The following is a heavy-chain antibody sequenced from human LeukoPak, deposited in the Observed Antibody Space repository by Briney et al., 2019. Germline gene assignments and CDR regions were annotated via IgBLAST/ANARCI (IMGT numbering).Heavy chain of an antibody. CDR3: ATAYGRTLDY. Sequence: PSETLSLTCTVSGGSISSSSYYCGWIRHPPGKGLEWIGSIYYSGSTYYDPSLKSRVTISVDTSKNQFSLKLSSVTAADTAVYYCATAYGRTLDYWGQGTLVTVSS. CDR2: IYYSGST. J-gene: IGHJ4*02. V-gene: IGHV4-39*01. D-gene: IGHD2-8*01. CDR1: GGSISSSSYY.